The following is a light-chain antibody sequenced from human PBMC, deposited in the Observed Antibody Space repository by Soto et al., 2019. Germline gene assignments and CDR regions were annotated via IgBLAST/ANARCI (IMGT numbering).Light chain of an antibody. CDR2: AAS. J-gene: IGKJ4*01. CDR1: QGVSGY. V-gene: IGKV1-27*01. CDR3: QKYGGAGLT. Sequence: IDLTQSPASLSVFPGERVTISCRASQGVSGYLAWYQQKPGKVPKVLIYAASTLQSGVPARFSGSGSGTDFTLTISSLQPEDAATYYCQKYGGAGLTFGGGTKVDIK.